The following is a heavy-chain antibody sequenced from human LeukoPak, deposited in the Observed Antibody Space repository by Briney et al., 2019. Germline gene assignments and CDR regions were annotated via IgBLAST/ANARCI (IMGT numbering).Heavy chain of an antibody. J-gene: IGHJ6*03. V-gene: IGHV3-23*01. D-gene: IGHD2-15*01. Sequence: PGGSLRLSCADSGFTFSSYGMTWVRQAPGKGLEWVSAISGSGGSTYYADSVKGRFTISRDNSKNTLYLQMNSLRAEDTAIYYCAKNGDRGAYCSGGSCYPYYYYNMDVWGKGTTVTISS. CDR3: AKNGDRGAYCSGGSCYPYYYYNMDV. CDR2: ISGSGGST. CDR1: GFTFSSYG.